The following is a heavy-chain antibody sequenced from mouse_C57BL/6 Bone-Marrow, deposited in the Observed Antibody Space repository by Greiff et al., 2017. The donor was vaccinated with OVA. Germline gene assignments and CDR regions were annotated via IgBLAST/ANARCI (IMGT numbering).Heavy chain of an antibody. Sequence: EVNLVESGGDLVKPGGSLKLSCAASGFTFSSYGMSWVRQTPDKRLEWVATISSGGSYTYYPDSVKGRFTISRDNAKNTLYLQMSSLKSEDTAMYYCARVYYGSFAYWGQGTLVTVSA. V-gene: IGHV5-6*01. D-gene: IGHD1-1*01. CDR2: ISSGGSYT. CDR1: GFTFSSYG. J-gene: IGHJ3*01. CDR3: ARVYYGSFAY.